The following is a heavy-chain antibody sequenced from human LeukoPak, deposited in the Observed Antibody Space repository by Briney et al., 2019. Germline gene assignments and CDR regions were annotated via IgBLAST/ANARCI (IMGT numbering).Heavy chain of an antibody. J-gene: IGHJ6*03. CDR2: IRSKAYGGTT. CDR3: SRGVVTNYYYYYMDV. Sequence: GGSLRLSCTASGFTFGDYAMSWFRQAPGKGLEWVGFIRSKAYGGTTEYAASVKGRFTISRDDSKSIAYLQMNSLKTEDTAVYYCSRGVVTNYYYYYMDVWGKGTTVTVSS. D-gene: IGHD4-11*01. CDR1: GFTFGDYA. V-gene: IGHV3-49*03.